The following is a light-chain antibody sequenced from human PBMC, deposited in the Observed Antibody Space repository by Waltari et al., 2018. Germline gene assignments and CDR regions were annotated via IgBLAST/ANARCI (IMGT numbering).Light chain of an antibody. J-gene: IGKJ1*01. Sequence: DIQMTQSPSTLSASVGDRVSITCRASESISSRFLAWYQQKPGQAPKLLIYASYSLESGVPSRFSGSGSGTEFSLTISSLQPDDFATDYCQHYNSYPWTFGRGTKVEIK. V-gene: IGKV1-5*03. CDR2: ASY. CDR3: QHYNSYPWT. CDR1: ESISSR.